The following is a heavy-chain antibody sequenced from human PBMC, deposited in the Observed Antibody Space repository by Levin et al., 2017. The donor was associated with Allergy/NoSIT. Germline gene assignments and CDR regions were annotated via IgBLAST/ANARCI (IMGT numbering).Heavy chain of an antibody. CDR1: GFTFITYA. CDR2: ISYDGSDK. CDR3: ARLPYYDFWSGYSLDY. Sequence: GGSLRLSCAASGFTFITYAMHWVRQAPGKGLEWVALISYDGSDKYYADSVKGRFTISRDNSKNTLYLQMNSLRAEDTAVYYCARLPYYDFWSGYSLDYWGQGTLVTVSS. V-gene: IGHV3-30-3*01. J-gene: IGHJ4*02. D-gene: IGHD3-3*01.